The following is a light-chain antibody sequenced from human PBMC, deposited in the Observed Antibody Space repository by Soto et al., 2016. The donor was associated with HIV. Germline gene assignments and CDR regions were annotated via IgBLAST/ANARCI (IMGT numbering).Light chain of an antibody. CDR2: KAS. CDR1: QSINSW. V-gene: IGKV1-5*03. CDR3: QQYENLPPT. J-gene: IGKJ4*01. Sequence: DIQMTQSPSTLSASVGDRVTITCRASQSINSWLAWYQQKAGKAPKLLIYKASSLESGVPSRFSGSGSGTEFTLTISSLQPDDFATYFYCQQYENLPPTFGGGTKVEMK.